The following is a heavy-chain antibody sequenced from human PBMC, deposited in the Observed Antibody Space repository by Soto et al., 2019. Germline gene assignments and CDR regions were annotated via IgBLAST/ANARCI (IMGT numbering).Heavy chain of an antibody. CDR1: GYTFTSYA. V-gene: IGHV1-3*01. J-gene: IGHJ6*03. CDR2: INAYNGNT. D-gene: IGHD6-13*01. CDR3: ARDRDSSSWYHYYMDV. Sequence: ASVKVSCKASGYTFTSYAMHWVRQAPGQRLEWMGWINAYNGNTKYAQKLQGRVTMTTDTSTSTAYMELRSLRSDDTAVYYCARDRDSSSWYHYYMDVWGKGTTVTVSS.